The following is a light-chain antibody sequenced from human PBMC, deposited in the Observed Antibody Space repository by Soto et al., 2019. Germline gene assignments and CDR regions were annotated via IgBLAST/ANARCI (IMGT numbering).Light chain of an antibody. CDR2: GAS. Sequence: IVLTQSPDTLSLSPGERAALSCRASQSVGSNYLAWYQQKPGQAPRLLIYGASSRATGIPDRFSGSGSGTDFTLTISRLEPEDFAVYYCQQYGSSPKITFGQGTRLEIK. V-gene: IGKV3-20*01. CDR3: QQYGSSPKIT. CDR1: QSVGSNY. J-gene: IGKJ5*01.